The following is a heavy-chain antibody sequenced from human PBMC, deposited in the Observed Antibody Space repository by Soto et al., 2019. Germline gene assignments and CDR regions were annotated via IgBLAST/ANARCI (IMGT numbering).Heavy chain of an antibody. CDR2: MNSDGSII. CDR3: ATAEVDY. J-gene: IGHJ4*02. V-gene: IGHV3-74*01. Sequence: GSLRLSCAVAGYTFGNHWMHWVRQAPGKGLEWVSRMNSDGSIINYADSVKGRFTVSRDNAKNTLYLQMNSLRVEDTAVYYCATAEVDYWGPGTLVTVSS. CDR1: GYTFGNHW.